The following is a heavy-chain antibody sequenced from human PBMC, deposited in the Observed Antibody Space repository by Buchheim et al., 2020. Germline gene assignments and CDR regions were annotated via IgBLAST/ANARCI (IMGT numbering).Heavy chain of an antibody. CDR3: ERNKDCSWFEP. D-gene: IGHD2-15*01. V-gene: IGHV4-39*01. CDR1: FFSISISSYY. CDR2: IYYSGST. J-gene: IGHJ5*02. Sequence: QLQLQESGPGLVNPSYTLSLTFTFSFFSISISSYYWGWIRQPPGKGLEWIGSIYYSGSTYYNPSLKSRVTISVDTSKNQFSLKLSSVTAAEKDVYYCERNKDCSWFEPWGQGTL.